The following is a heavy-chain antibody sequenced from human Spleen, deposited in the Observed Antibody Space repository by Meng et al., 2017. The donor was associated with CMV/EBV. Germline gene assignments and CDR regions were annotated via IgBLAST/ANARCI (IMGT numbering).Heavy chain of an antibody. CDR2: IHYSGSS. V-gene: IGHV4-59*01. D-gene: IGHD1-26*01. CDR3: ARGHTDSGSFVGYYAMDV. CDR1: GASISSYY. Sequence: SETLSLTCAVSGASISSYYWSWIRQPPGRGLEWIGNIHYSGSSNYNPPLRGRVSMSVATSEDQFFLRLNSVTAADTAVYYCARGHTDSGSFVGYYAMDVWGQGATVTVSS. J-gene: IGHJ6*02.